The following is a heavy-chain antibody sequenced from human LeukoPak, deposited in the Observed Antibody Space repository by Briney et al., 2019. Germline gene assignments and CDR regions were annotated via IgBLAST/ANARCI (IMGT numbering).Heavy chain of an antibody. CDR2: INPNSGGT. J-gene: IGHJ6*02. V-gene: IGHV1-2*04. CDR1: GYTFTGYY. D-gene: IGHD5-12*01. Sequence: GASVRVSCKASGYTFTGYYMHWVRQAPGQGLEWMGWINPNSGGTNYAQKFQGWVTMTRDTSISTAYMELSRLRSDDTAVYYCARVEATDASYYGMDVWGQGTTVTVSS. CDR3: ARVEATDASYYGMDV.